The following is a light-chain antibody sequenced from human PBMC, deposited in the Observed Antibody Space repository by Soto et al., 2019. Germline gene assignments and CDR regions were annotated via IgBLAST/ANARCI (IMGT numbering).Light chain of an antibody. V-gene: IGKV1-5*03. Sequence: DIQMTQSPSTLSASVGARVTITCRASQSIRNWLAWYQQRPGKAPNLLIYKASSLKSGVPSKFSGSGSGTEFSLTISSLQPDDFATYYCQLYNSYSQATFGQGTKVDIK. J-gene: IGKJ1*01. CDR3: QLYNSYSQAT. CDR2: KAS. CDR1: QSIRNW.